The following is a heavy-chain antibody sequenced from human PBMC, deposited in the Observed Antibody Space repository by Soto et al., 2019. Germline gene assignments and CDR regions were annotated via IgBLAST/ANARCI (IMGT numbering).Heavy chain of an antibody. CDR1: GGSISSYY. Sequence: PSETLSLTCTVPGGSISSYYWSWIRQPPGKGLEWIGYIYYSGSTNYNPSLKSRVTISVDTSKNQFSLKLSSVTAADTAVYYCAREVPCSGGSCYSAYWGQGTLVTVSS. J-gene: IGHJ4*02. V-gene: IGHV4-59*01. CDR3: AREVPCSGGSCYSAY. CDR2: IYYSGST. D-gene: IGHD2-15*01.